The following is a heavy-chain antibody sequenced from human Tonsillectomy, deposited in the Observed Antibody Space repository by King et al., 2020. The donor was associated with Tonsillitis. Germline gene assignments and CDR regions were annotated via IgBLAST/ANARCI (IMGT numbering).Heavy chain of an antibody. J-gene: IGHJ3*02. D-gene: IGHD2-2*02. Sequence: VQLVESGGGVVQPGRSLRLSCAASGFTFSSYGMHWVRQAPGKGLEWLAVIGDDVSNKYYVDSVKGRFTDSRDNSKNTLYLQMNSLRAEDTAVYYCARGSYCSSTSCYRDAFDIWGQGTMVTVSS. CDR2: IGDDVSNK. V-gene: IGHV3-33*01. CDR1: GFTFSSYG. CDR3: ARGSYCSSTSCYRDAFDI.